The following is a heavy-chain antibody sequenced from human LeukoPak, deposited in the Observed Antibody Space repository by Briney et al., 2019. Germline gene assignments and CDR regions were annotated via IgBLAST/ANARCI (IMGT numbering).Heavy chain of an antibody. CDR1: GFTVSSNY. CDR2: LHSGGSA. CDR3: ARDSETETGWYYYGMDV. J-gene: IGHJ6*02. Sequence: GGSLRLSCAASGFTVSSNYMNWVRQAPGKGPEWIAVLHSGGSAYYADSVKGRFTISRDNSKNTLYLQIYSLRAEDTAIYYCARDSETETGWYYYGMDVWGQGTTVTVSS. V-gene: IGHV3-53*01. D-gene: IGHD1-1*01.